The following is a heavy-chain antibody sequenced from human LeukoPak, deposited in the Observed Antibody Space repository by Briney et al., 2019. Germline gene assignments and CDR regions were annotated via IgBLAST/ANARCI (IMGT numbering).Heavy chain of an antibody. Sequence: GGSLRLSCAASGFTFSSYGMHWVRQAPGKGLEWVAVISYDGSNKYYADSVKGRFTISSDNSKNTLYLQMNSLRAEDTAVYYCATVWFGELTPSGGMDVWGQGTTVTVSS. CDR1: GFTFSSYG. CDR2: ISYDGSNK. V-gene: IGHV3-30*03. CDR3: ATVWFGELTPSGGMDV. J-gene: IGHJ6*02. D-gene: IGHD3-10*01.